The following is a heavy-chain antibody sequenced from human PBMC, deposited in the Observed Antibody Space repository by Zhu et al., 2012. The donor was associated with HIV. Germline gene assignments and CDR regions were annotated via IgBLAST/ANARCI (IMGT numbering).Heavy chain of an antibody. Sequence: QVQLQESGPGLVKPSETLSLTCAVSGYSISSGYYWGWIRQPPGKGLEWIGSIYHSGSTYYNPSLKSRVTISVDTSKNQFSLKLSSVTAADTAVYYCATSYYYDSSGYHPFDYVGPGNPGHRLL. V-gene: IGHV4-38-2*01. D-gene: IGHD3-22*01. CDR1: GYSISSGYY. CDR3: ATSYYYDSSGYHPFDY. J-gene: IGHJ4*02. CDR2: IYHSGST.